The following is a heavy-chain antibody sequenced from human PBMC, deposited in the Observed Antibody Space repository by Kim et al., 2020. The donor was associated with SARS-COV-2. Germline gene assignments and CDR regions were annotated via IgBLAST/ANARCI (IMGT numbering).Heavy chain of an antibody. D-gene: IGHD4-4*01. Sequence: GGSLRLSCAASGFTFSSYAMHWVRQAPGKGLEWVAVISYDGSNKYYADSVKGRFTISRDNSKNTLYLQMNSLRAEDTAVYYCARDKNYRIRLFDYWGQGTLVTVSS. V-gene: IGHV3-30*04. CDR1: GFTFSSYA. CDR3: ARDKNYRIRLFDY. CDR2: ISYDGSNK. J-gene: IGHJ4*02.